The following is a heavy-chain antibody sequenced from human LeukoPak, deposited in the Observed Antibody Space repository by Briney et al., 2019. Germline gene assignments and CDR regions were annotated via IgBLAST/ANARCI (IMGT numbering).Heavy chain of an antibody. Sequence: TAGGSLRLSCAASGFTFSDYYMSWIRQAPGKGLEWVSYISSSGSTIYYADSVKGRFTISRDNAKNSLYLQMNSLRPEDTAVYYCHLWFGESSDYWGQGTLVTVSS. D-gene: IGHD3-10*01. J-gene: IGHJ4*02. V-gene: IGHV3-11*04. CDR2: ISSSGSTI. CDR1: GFTFSDYY. CDR3: HLWFGESSDY.